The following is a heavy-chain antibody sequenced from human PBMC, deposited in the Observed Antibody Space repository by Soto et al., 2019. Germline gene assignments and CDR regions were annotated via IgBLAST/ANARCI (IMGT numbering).Heavy chain of an antibody. CDR3: ARRGSGSYYDY. V-gene: IGHV3-23*01. D-gene: IGHD1-26*01. CDR2: ISGSGGST. J-gene: IGHJ4*02. Sequence: EVQLLESGGGLVQPGGSLSLSFAAPGFTFTSYPLRWFPRPQVKGLEWVSAISGSGGSTYYADSVKGRFTISRDNSKNTLYLQMNSLRAEDTAVYYCARRGSGSYYDYWGQGTLVTVSS. CDR1: GFTFTSYP.